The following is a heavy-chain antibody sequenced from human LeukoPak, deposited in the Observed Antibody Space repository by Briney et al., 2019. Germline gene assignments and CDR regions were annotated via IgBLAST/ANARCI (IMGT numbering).Heavy chain of an antibody. CDR2: IKQDGSEK. CDR3: ARIGLWLPDY. D-gene: IGHD5-18*01. Sequence: GGSLRLSCAASGFTFSSYAMSWVRQAPGKGLEWVATIKQDGSEKYYVDPVKGRFTISRNNAKNSLYLQMNSLRAEDTAVYYCARIGLWLPDYWGQGNLVTVSS. V-gene: IGHV3-7*01. J-gene: IGHJ4*02. CDR1: GFTFSSYA.